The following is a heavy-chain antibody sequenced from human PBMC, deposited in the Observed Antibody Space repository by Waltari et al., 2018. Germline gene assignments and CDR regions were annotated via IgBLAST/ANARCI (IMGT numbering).Heavy chain of an antibody. CDR3: ARIFYDSSGYLDPYYYYMDV. Sequence: QVTLRESGPALVKPTQTLTLTCTFSGFSLSTSGMCVSWIRQPPGKDLEWLARIDWDDDKYYSTSLKTRLTISKDTSKNQVVLTMTNMDPVDTATYYCARIFYDSSGYLDPYYYYMDVWGKGTTVTVSS. CDR2: IDWDDDK. J-gene: IGHJ6*03. V-gene: IGHV2-70*15. D-gene: IGHD3-22*01. CDR1: GFSLSTSGMC.